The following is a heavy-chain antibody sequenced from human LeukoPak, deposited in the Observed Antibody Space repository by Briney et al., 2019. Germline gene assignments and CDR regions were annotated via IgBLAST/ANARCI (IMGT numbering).Heavy chain of an antibody. CDR3: ARDRLIWSGSYVGMGV. V-gene: IGHV1-69*13. CDR2: IIPMLATG. J-gene: IGHJ6*02. CDR1: GYTLTELS. D-gene: IGHD1-26*01. Sequence: GASVKVSCKVSGYTLTELSMHWVRQAPGQGLEWMGGIIPMLATGNYAQKFQGRVTITADESTSTAYMELSSLTSDDTAIYYCARDRLIWSGSYVGMGVWGQGTTVTVSS.